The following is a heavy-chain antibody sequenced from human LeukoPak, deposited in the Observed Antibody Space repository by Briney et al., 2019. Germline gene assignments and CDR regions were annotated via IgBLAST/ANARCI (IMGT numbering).Heavy chain of an antibody. CDR2: INPNSGGT. Sequence: GASVKVSCKASGYTFTGYYVHWGRRAPGQGREWMGWINPNSGGTNYAKKFQGRVTMTRDTSISTAYMELSRLRSDDTAVYYCAILRFLEWRNDAFDIWGQGTMVTVSS. CDR1: GYTFTGYY. D-gene: IGHD3-3*01. V-gene: IGHV1-2*02. CDR3: AILRFLEWRNDAFDI. J-gene: IGHJ3*02.